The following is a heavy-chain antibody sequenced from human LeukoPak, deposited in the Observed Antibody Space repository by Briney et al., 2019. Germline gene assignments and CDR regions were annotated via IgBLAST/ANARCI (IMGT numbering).Heavy chain of an antibody. Sequence: ASVKISCKASGYTFTDYYMHWVQQAPGKGLEWMGRVDPEDGETIYAEKFQGRVTITADTSTDTAYMELSSLRSEDTAVYYCARATDYYDSSGWDYFDYWGQGTLVTVSS. CDR2: VDPEDGET. CDR3: ARATDYYDSSGWDYFDY. V-gene: IGHV1-69-2*01. D-gene: IGHD3-22*01. J-gene: IGHJ4*02. CDR1: GYTFTDYY.